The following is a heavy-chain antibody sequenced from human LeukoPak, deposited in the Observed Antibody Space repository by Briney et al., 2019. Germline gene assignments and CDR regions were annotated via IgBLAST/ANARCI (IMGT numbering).Heavy chain of an antibody. D-gene: IGHD3-22*01. CDR2: TRDKDNSYTT. V-gene: IGHV3-72*01. CDR3: ARAYDTSGYSFDAFDM. CDR1: GFTFSDHY. J-gene: IGHJ3*02. Sequence: PGGSLRLSCAASGFTFSDHYMDWVSQAPGKGLEWVGRTRDKDNSYTTEYAASVKGSFTISRDDSRNSLHLQMNSLKTEDTAVYYCARAYDTSGYSFDAFDMWGQGTMVTVSS.